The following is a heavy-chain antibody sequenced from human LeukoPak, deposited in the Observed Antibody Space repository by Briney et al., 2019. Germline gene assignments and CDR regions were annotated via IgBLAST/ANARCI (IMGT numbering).Heavy chain of an antibody. V-gene: IGHV3-30*04. CDR2: ISYDGSNK. D-gene: IGHD4-17*01. J-gene: IGHJ4*02. Sequence: QPGGSLRLSCAASGFTFSSYAMHWVRQAPGKGLEWVAVISYDGSNKYYADSVKGRFTISRDNSKNTLYLQMNSLRAEDTAVYYCAREVSYDYGDYNDYWGQGTLVTVSS. CDR3: AREVSYDYGDYNDY. CDR1: GFTFSSYA.